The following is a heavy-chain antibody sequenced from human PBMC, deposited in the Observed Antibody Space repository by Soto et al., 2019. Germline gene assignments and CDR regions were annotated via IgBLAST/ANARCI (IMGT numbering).Heavy chain of an antibody. CDR1: GGSISSYY. V-gene: IGHV4-59*01. D-gene: IGHD3-10*01. CDR3: ARHGSGSSYNNWFDP. Sequence: SETLSLTCTVSGGSISSYYWSWIRQPPGKGLEWIGYIYYSGSTNYNPSLKSRVTISVDTSKNQFSLKLSSVTAADTAVYFCARHGSGSSYNNWFDPWGQGTLVTVSS. CDR2: IYYSGST. J-gene: IGHJ5*02.